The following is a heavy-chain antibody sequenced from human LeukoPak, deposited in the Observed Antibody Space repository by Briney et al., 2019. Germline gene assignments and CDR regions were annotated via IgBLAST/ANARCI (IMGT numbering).Heavy chain of an antibody. CDR1: GYTFTGYY. Sequence: GASVKVSCKASGYTFTGYYIHWVRQAPGQGLEWMGIINPSGGGTSCARKFQGRVTMTRDMSTSTVYMELNSLTSEDTAVYYCARAWEAVAGNYGVIDYWGQGTLVTVSS. J-gene: IGHJ4*02. V-gene: IGHV1-46*01. CDR2: INPSGGGT. D-gene: IGHD1-7*01. CDR3: ARAWEAVAGNYGVIDY.